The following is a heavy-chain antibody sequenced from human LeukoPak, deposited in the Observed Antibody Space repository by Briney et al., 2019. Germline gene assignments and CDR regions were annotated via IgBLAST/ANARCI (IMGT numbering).Heavy chain of an antibody. CDR3: EKSAGSYYDSSGYCRTRRYYFDY. CDR2: ISSSSSYI. D-gene: IGHD3-22*01. CDR1: GFTFSSYS. J-gene: IGHJ4*02. V-gene: IGHV3-21*01. Sequence: GGSLRLSCAASGFTFSSYSVNWVRQAPGKGLEWVSSISSSSSYIYYADSVKGRFTISRDNAKNSLYLQMNSLRAEDTAVYYCEKSAGSYYDSSGYCRTRRYYFDYWGQGTLVTVSS.